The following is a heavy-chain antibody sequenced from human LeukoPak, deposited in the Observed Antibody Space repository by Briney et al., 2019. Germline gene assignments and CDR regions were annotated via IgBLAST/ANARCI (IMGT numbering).Heavy chain of an antibody. Sequence: SETLSLTCTVSGGSISSYYWSWIRQPAGRGLEWIGRIYSDGSSSYNPSLKSRVSMSVDTSKNQFSLKVTLVTTADTAVYYCAGGGFGAADVGLDVWGQGTTVSVSS. CDR1: GGSISSYY. CDR2: IYSDGSS. J-gene: IGHJ6*02. D-gene: IGHD3-16*01. CDR3: AGGGFGAADVGLDV. V-gene: IGHV4-4*07.